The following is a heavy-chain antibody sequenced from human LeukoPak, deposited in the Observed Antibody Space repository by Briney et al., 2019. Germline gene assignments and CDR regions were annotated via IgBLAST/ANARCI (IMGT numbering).Heavy chain of an antibody. CDR2: ISGSGGTT. V-gene: IGHV3-23*01. Sequence: GGSLRLSCAASGFTFRSDAMSWVRQAPGKGLEWVSGISGSGGTTYYADSVKGRFTISRDNSKNTLYLQMNSLRAEDTAVYYCARDLFGYSSQDGWGQGTLVTVSS. CDR3: ARDLFGYSSQDG. J-gene: IGHJ4*02. D-gene: IGHD6-13*01. CDR1: GFTFRSDA.